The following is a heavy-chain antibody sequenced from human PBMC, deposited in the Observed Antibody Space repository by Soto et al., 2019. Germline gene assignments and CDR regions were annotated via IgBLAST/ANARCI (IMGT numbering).Heavy chain of an antibody. D-gene: IGHD2-15*01. CDR1: GFSLTTGRVG. CDR2: IHWNDDN. V-gene: IGHV2-5*01. J-gene: IGHJ4*02. Sequence: QITLEETGPTLVKPTQTLTLTCTFSGFSLTTGRVGVGWIRQPPGKALEWLAVIHWNDDNHYSPSLKSRLTITKDASKNQVVLTLDNMDPVDTATYYCTHRLVGSGQGYWGQGTLVTVSS. CDR3: THRLVGSGQGY.